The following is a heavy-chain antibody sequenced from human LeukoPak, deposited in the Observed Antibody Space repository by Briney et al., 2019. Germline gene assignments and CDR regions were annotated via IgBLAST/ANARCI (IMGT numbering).Heavy chain of an antibody. Sequence: SETLSLTCTVSGGSISSYHWSWIRQPPGKGLEWIGYIYYSGSTNYNPSLKSRVTISVDTSKNQFSLKLSSVTAADTAVYCCASNYDSSGYYYGYWGQGTLVTVSS. D-gene: IGHD3-22*01. CDR1: GGSISSYH. V-gene: IGHV4-59*01. J-gene: IGHJ4*02. CDR2: IYYSGST. CDR3: ASNYDSSGYYYGY.